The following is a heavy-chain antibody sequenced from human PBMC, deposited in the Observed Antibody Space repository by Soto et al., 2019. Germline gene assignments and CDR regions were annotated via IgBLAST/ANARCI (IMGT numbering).Heavy chain of an antibody. D-gene: IGHD4-17*01. CDR2: IYYSGST. CDR1: GGSISSYY. Sequence: QVQLQESGPGLVKPSETLSLTCTVSGGSISSYYWSWIRQPPGKGLEWIGYIYYSGSTNYNPSLTSRAPISVDTSKIQFALKLSSVTDADAAVYYCARRYGCAFEIGGQGTMVPVSS. V-gene: IGHV4-59*01. CDR3: ARRYGCAFEI. J-gene: IGHJ3*02.